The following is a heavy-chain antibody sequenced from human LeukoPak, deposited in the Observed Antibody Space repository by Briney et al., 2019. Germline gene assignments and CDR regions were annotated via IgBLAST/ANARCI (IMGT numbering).Heavy chain of an antibody. CDR1: GYTFSGYY. V-gene: IGHV1-2*02. Sequence: ASVKVSCKASGYTFSGYYMHWVRQAPGQGLEWMGWINPNSGGTNYEQKFQGRVTMTRDTSISTAYMELSRLRSDDTAVYYCARSWGQLPYYYYYMDVWGKGSRSPSP. D-gene: IGHD2-15*01. CDR3: ARSWGQLPYYYYYMDV. J-gene: IGHJ6*03. CDR2: INPNSGGT.